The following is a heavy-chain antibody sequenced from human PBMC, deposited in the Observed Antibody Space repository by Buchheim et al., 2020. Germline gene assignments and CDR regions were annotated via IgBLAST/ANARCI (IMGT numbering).Heavy chain of an antibody. Sequence: QVQLVQSGAEVKKPGASVKVSCKASGYTFTSYYMHWVRQAPGQGLEWMGIINPSGGSTSYAQKFQGRVTMTRDTSTTTAYMELNSLRSEDTAVYYCARDLVDPQGSYYYGMDVWGQGTT. D-gene: IGHD2-15*01. V-gene: IGHV1-46*01. J-gene: IGHJ6*02. CDR3: ARDLVDPQGSYYYGMDV. CDR2: INPSGGST. CDR1: GYTFTSYY.